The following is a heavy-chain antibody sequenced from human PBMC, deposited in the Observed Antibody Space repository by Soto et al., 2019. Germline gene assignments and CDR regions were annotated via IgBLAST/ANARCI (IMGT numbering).Heavy chain of an antibody. D-gene: IGHD6-13*01. CDR2: IYYSGST. Sequence: SETLSLTCTVSGDSISSYCWTWIRQPPGKGLEWIGYIYYSGSTNYNPSLESRVTISVDTSKNQSSLKLSFVTAADTAVYYCARSPRGQQLNHWGKGTLVTVSS. CDR1: GDSISSYC. J-gene: IGHJ4*02. V-gene: IGHV4-59*01. CDR3: ARSPRGQQLNH.